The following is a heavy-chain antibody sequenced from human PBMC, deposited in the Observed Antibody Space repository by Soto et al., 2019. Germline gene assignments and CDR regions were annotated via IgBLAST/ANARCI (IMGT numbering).Heavy chain of an antibody. Sequence: PSVKVSCKASGYSFTNNDVSWVRQATGQGLEWMGWMNPGSGDTGYAQKFQGRVTMTRDISIATAYMELSSLRSDDTAIYYCARMATFGSLNWFDPWGQGTLVTVSS. CDR3: ARMATFGSLNWFDP. J-gene: IGHJ5*02. V-gene: IGHV1-8*01. CDR1: GYSFTNND. D-gene: IGHD3-16*01. CDR2: MNPGSGDT.